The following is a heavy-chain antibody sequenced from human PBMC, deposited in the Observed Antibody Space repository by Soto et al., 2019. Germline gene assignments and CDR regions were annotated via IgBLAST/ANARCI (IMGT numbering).Heavy chain of an antibody. CDR3: AKDQVRMVRGVNRGLGMDV. J-gene: IGHJ6*02. V-gene: IGHV3-23*01. Sequence: EVQLLESGGGLVQPGGSLRLSCAASGFTFSSYAMSWVRQAPGKGLEWVSAISGSGGSTYYADSVKGRFTISRDNSKKTLYLHMNSLRAEDTAVYYCAKDQVRMVRGVNRGLGMDVWGQGTTVTVSS. CDR2: ISGSGGST. D-gene: IGHD3-10*01. CDR1: GFTFSSYA.